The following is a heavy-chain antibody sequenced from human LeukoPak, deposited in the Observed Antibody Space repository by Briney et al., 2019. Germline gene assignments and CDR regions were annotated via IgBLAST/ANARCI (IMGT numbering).Heavy chain of an antibody. V-gene: IGHV4-61*01. CDR3: ARSPSVLRFLEWAPHYCYMDV. J-gene: IGHJ6*03. CDR2: IYYSGNT. CDR1: GGSISSSSYY. D-gene: IGHD3-3*01. Sequence: SETLSLTCTVSGGSISSSSYYWSWIRQPPGKGLEWIGYIYYSGNTNYNPSLKSRVTISVDTSKNQFSLKLSSVTAADTAVYYCARSPSVLRFLEWAPHYCYMDVWGKGTTVTVSS.